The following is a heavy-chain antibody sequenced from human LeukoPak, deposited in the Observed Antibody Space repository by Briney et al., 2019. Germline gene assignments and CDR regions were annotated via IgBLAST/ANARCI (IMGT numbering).Heavy chain of an antibody. CDR3: ARDWGGDGVFDY. CDR2: INHSGST. V-gene: IGHV4-34*01. Sequence: SETLSLTCAVYGGSFSGYYWSWIRQPPGKGLEWIGEINHSGSTNYNPSLKSRVTISVDTSKNQFSLKLSSVTAADTAVYYCARDWGGDGVFDYWGQGTLVTVSS. CDR1: GGSFSGYY. D-gene: IGHD3-16*01. J-gene: IGHJ4*02.